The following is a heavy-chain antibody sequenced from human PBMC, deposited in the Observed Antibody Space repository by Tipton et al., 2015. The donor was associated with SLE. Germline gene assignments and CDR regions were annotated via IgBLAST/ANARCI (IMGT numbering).Heavy chain of an antibody. CDR3: AREGELLSYYYYMDV. V-gene: IGHV4-59*02. CDR2: ISDGGGT. Sequence: TLSLTCTVSSGSVSSNYWIWIRQPPGKGLEWIGYISDGGGTNYNPSLKSRVTISVDPAKNQFSVKLTSVTAADTAVYYCAREGELLSYYYYMDVWGKGTTVTVSS. J-gene: IGHJ6*03. D-gene: IGHD1-26*01. CDR1: SGSVSSNY.